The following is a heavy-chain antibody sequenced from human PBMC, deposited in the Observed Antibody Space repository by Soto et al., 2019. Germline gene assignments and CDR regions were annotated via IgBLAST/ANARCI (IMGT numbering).Heavy chain of an antibody. D-gene: IGHD3-3*01. CDR2: ISAYNGNT. CDR3: ARDPAGFGVVIYFRGGDDVHAFDI. J-gene: IGHJ3*02. CDR1: GYTFTSYG. Sequence: ASVKVSCKASGYTFTSYGISWVRQAPGQGLEWMGWISAYNGNTNYAQKLQGRVTMTTDTSTSTAYMELRSLRSDDTAVYYCARDPAGFGVVIYFRGGDDVHAFDIWGQGTMVTVSS. V-gene: IGHV1-18*01.